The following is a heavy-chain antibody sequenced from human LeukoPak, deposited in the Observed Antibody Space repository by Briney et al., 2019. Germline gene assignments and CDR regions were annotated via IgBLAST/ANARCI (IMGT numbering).Heavy chain of an antibody. Sequence: PSETLSLTCTVSGGSISSYYWSWIRQPAGKGLEWIGRIYTSGSTSYNPSLKSRVTMSVDTSKNQFSLKLSSVTAADTAVYYCARGFTKYGSSWFDPWGQGTLVTVSS. J-gene: IGHJ5*02. CDR1: GGSISSYY. D-gene: IGHD1-1*01. CDR3: ARGFTKYGSSWFDP. V-gene: IGHV4-4*07. CDR2: IYTSGST.